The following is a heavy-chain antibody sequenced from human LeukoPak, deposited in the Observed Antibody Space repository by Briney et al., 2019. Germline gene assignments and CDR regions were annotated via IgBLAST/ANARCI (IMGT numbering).Heavy chain of an antibody. J-gene: IGHJ4*02. CDR2: IYYTGDT. D-gene: IGHD2-2*01. V-gene: IGHV4-31*03. CDR1: GGSIISDDYY. Sequence: NSSETLSLTCTVSGGSIISDDYYWSWTRQAPGKGLEYIGYIYYTGDTHYNPSLKSRVTISVDTSKNQFSLKLSSVTAADTAVYYCAREVPAAMVYDYWGQGTLVTVSS. CDR3: AREVPAAMVYDY.